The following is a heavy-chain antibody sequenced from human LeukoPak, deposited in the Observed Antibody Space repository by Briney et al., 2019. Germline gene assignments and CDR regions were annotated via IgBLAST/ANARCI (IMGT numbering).Heavy chain of an antibody. CDR1: GFTFNSYA. CDR3: AKEEDSSGWDRHLDY. V-gene: IGHV3-23*01. D-gene: IGHD6-19*01. Sequence: GGSLRLSCAASGFTFNSYAMRWVRQAPGKGLEWASVISGSGVSTYYADSVKGRFTISRDNSKDTLYLHMNSLRAEDTAVDYGAKEEDSSGWDRHLDYWGQGTLVTVSS. CDR2: ISGSGVST. J-gene: IGHJ4*02.